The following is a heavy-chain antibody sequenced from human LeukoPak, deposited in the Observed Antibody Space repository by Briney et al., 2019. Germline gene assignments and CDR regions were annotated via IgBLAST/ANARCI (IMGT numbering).Heavy chain of an antibody. CDR2: ISGSGGST. Sequence: GSLRLSCAASGFTFSSYAMSWVRQAPGKGLEWVSAISGSGGSTYYADSVKGRFTVSRDNSKNTLYLQMNSLRAEDTAVYYCVRGAYSSSWLNFDYWGQGTLVTVSS. V-gene: IGHV3-23*01. J-gene: IGHJ4*02. CDR1: GFTFSSYA. CDR3: VRGAYSSSWLNFDY. D-gene: IGHD6-13*01.